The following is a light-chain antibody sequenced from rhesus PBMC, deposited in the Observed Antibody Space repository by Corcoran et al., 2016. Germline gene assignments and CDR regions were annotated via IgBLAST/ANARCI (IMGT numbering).Light chain of an antibody. CDR2: VAS. Sequence: DIQMTQSPSSLSASAGDTVTITCRASQGISTYLNWYQQKPGKAPKSLIYVASSLESGVPSRFSGSGSVTEFTLTISSLQPEDFATYYCLQHNSNPWTFGQGTKVEIK. CDR3: LQHNSNPWT. J-gene: IGKJ1*01. CDR1: QGISTY. V-gene: IGKV1-43*01.